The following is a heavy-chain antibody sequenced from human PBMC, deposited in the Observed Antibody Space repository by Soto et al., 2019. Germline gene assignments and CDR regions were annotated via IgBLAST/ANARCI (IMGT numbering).Heavy chain of an antibody. Sequence: PSETLSLTCTVSGGSISSYYWSWIRQPPGKGLEWIGYIYYSGSTNYNPSLKSRVTISVDTSKNRFSLKLSSVTAADTAVYYCARCEVLGELSCYYFDYWGQGTLVTVSS. CDR1: GGSISSYY. J-gene: IGHJ4*02. CDR3: ARCEVLGELSCYYFDY. CDR2: IYYSGST. D-gene: IGHD3-16*02. V-gene: IGHV4-59*01.